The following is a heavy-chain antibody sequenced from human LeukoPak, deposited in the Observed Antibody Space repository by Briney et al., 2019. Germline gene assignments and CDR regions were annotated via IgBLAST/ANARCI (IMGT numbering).Heavy chain of an antibody. V-gene: IGHV4-39*07. CDR2: IYYSGST. J-gene: IGHJ3*02. CDR3: ARDSYYYDSSGYYLLGAFDI. CDR1: GGSISSSSYY. D-gene: IGHD3-22*01. Sequence: TSETLSLTCTVSGGSISSSSYYWGWMRQPPGKGLEWIGSIYYSGSTYYNPSLKSRVTISVDTSKNQFSLKLSSVTAADTAVYYCARDSYYYDSSGYYLLGAFDIWGQGTMVTVSS.